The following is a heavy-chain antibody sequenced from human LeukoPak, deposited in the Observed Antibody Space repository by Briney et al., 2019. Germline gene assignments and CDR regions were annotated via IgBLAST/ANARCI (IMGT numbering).Heavy chain of an antibody. CDR1: GFTFSSYA. D-gene: IGHD2-15*01. Sequence: GGSLRLSCAASGFTFSSYAVSWVRQAPGKGLEWVSAISGSGGSTYYADSVKGRFTISRDNSKNTLYLQMNSLRAEDTAVYYCAKIIKLYSPLSWFDYWGQGTLVTVSS. CDR3: AKIIKLYSPLSWFDY. J-gene: IGHJ4*02. V-gene: IGHV3-23*01. CDR2: ISGSGGST.